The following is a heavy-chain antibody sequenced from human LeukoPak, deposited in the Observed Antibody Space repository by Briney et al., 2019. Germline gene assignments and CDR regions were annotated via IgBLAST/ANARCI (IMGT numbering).Heavy chain of an antibody. Sequence: ASVKVSCKASGYTFTSYGISWVRQAPGQGLEWMGWINPKSGGTKYAQKFQGRFTMTRDTSISTAYMDLTRLTSDDTAVYYCARDPSHYYYTDVWGKGTTVIVSS. J-gene: IGHJ6*03. CDR3: ARDPSHYYYTDV. CDR2: INPKSGGT. CDR1: GYTFTSYG. V-gene: IGHV1-2*02. D-gene: IGHD6-6*01.